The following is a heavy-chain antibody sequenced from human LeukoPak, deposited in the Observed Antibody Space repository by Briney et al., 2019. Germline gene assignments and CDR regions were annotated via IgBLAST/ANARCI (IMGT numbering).Heavy chain of an antibody. D-gene: IGHD1-1*01. V-gene: IGHV4-34*01. CDR2: INHRGDT. CDR3: ARGSTISETGYY. J-gene: IGHJ4*02. CDR1: GGSFSAYY. Sequence: PSETLSLTCAVYGGSFSAYYWSWIRQSPGKGLEWIAEINHRGDTNYNPSVKSRVGISVDTSKNQFSLKVTSLTAADTAVYYCARGSTISETGYYWGQGILVTVSS.